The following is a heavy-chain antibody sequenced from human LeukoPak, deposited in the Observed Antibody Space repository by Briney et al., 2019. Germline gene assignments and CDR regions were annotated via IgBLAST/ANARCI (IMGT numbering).Heavy chain of an antibody. CDR2: ISYDGSNK. V-gene: IGHV3-30-3*01. D-gene: IGHD1-20*01. Sequence: GGSLRLSCAASGFTFSSYAMHWFRQAPGKGREWVAVISYDGSNKYYADSVKGRFTISRDNSKNTLYLQMNSLRAEDTAVYYCARLYNWNYFDYWGQGTLVTVSS. CDR3: ARLYNWNYFDY. J-gene: IGHJ4*02. CDR1: GFTFSSYA.